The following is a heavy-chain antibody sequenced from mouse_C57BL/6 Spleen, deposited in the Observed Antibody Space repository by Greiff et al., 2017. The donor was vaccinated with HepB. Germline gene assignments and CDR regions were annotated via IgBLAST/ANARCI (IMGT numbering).Heavy chain of an antibody. J-gene: IGHJ3*01. Sequence: QVQLQQPGAELVRPGSSVKLSCKASGYTFTSYWMDWVKQRPGQGLEWIGNIYPSDSETHYNQKFKDKATLTVDKSSSTAYMQLSSLTSEDSSVYYCAREGRQLRLRSFAYWGQGTLVTVSA. D-gene: IGHD3-2*02. CDR3: AREGRQLRLRSFAY. V-gene: IGHV1-61*01. CDR2: IYPSDSET. CDR1: GYTFTSYW.